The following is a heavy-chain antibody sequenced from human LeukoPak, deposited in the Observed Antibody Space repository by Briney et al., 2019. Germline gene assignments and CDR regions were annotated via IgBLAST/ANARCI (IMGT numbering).Heavy chain of an antibody. J-gene: IGHJ4*02. CDR3: ARGRGILTGYYNFRNYYFDY. D-gene: IGHD3-9*01. V-gene: IGHV1-69*06. Sequence: SVKVSCKASGGTFSSYAISWVRQAPGQGLEWMGGIIPIFGTANYAQKFQGRVTITADKSTSTAYMELSSLRSEDTAVYYCARGRGILTGYYNFRNYYFDYWGQGALVTVSS. CDR1: GGTFSSYA. CDR2: IIPIFGTA.